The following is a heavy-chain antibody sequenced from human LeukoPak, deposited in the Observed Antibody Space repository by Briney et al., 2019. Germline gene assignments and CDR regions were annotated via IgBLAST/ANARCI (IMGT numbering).Heavy chain of an antibody. J-gene: IGHJ4*02. Sequence: GGSLRLSCAASGFTFGNFWMHWARQTPGKGLAWLARINSDGSGTSYADSVKGRFTISRDNAKNTLFLQMNSLRAEDTAVYYCHDGRGASGGYWGQGTLVTVSS. V-gene: IGHV3-74*01. CDR3: HDGRGASGGY. CDR2: INSDGSGT. D-gene: IGHD1-1*01. CDR1: GFTFGNFW.